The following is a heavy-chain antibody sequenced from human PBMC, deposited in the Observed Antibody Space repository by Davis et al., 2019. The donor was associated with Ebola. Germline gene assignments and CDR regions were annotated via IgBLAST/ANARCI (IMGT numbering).Heavy chain of an antibody. CDR3: TRGWLRGAMDV. CDR2: TYYNSKWYT. D-gene: IGHD5-24*01. V-gene: IGHV6-1*01. CDR1: GDSVSSAG. J-gene: IGHJ6*02. Sequence: HSQTLSLTCAISGDSVSSAGWNWIRQSPSRGLEWLGRTYYNSKWYTDYAVSVRGRITINPDTSKNQLSLHLNSVTPEDRGVYYCTRGWLRGAMDVWAQGTTVTVSS.